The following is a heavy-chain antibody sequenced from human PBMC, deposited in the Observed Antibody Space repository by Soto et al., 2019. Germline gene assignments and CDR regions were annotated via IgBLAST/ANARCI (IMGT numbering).Heavy chain of an antibody. Sequence: QVQLVESGGSVVQPGRSLRLSCAASGFTFSSYGMHWVRQAPGKGLEWVAVISFAGSNKYYADSVKGRFTISRDNSKNTLYLQMNSLRAEDTAVYYCAKNPTTSDYYYYMDVWGKGTTVTVSS. CDR1: GFTFSSYG. J-gene: IGHJ6*03. CDR2: ISFAGSNK. CDR3: AKNPTTSDYYYYMDV. V-gene: IGHV3-30*18. D-gene: IGHD4-4*01.